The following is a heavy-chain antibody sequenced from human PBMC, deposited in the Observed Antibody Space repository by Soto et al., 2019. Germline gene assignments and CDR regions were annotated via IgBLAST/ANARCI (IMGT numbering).Heavy chain of an antibody. D-gene: IGHD3-3*01. V-gene: IGHV3-74*01. CDR3: VSGPNDWSWSVY. CDR2: INIGGSAA. CDR1: GFTFSNYW. Sequence: EVQLVESGGGLVQPGGSLRLSCAASGFTFSNYWMHWVRLPPGKGLLWVSRINIGGSAANYAGSVEGRFTVSRDDAKNTLFRQMNSVRYDNTAVYYCVSGPNDWSWSVYWGEGAPVTVSS. J-gene: IGHJ4*02.